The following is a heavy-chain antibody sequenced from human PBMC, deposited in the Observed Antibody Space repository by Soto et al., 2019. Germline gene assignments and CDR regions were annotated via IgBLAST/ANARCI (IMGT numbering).Heavy chain of an antibody. Sequence: ASVKVSCKASGYTFTSYAMHWVRQAPGQRLEWMGWINAGNGNTKYSQKFQGRVTITRDTSASTAYMELSSLRSEDTAVYYCARDGYGDYQRDYYYYYMDVWGKGTTVTVSS. J-gene: IGHJ6*03. CDR2: INAGNGNT. CDR1: GYTFTSYA. CDR3: ARDGYGDYQRDYYYYYMDV. V-gene: IGHV1-3*01. D-gene: IGHD4-17*01.